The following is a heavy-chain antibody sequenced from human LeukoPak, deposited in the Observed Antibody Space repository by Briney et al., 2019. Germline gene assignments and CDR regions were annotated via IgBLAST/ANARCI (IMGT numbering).Heavy chain of an antibody. V-gene: IGHV4-39*01. J-gene: IGHJ2*01. CDR3: ARTLAYCGGDCYPWYFDL. CDR1: GGSISSSSYY. CDR2: IYYSGST. D-gene: IGHD2-21*02. Sequence: SETLSLTCTVSGGSISSSSYYWGWIRQPPGKGLEWIGSIYYSGSTYYNPSLKSRVTISVDTSKNQFSLKLSSVTAADTAVYYCARTLAYCGGDCYPWYFDLWGRGTLVTVSS.